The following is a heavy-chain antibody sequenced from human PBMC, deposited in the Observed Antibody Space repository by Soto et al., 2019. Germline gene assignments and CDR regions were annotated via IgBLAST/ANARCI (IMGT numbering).Heavy chain of an antibody. CDR1: GFTFSDHA. CDR2: ISYDAYNI. D-gene: IGHD6-19*01. V-gene: IGHV3-30*04. Sequence: SGGSLRLSCAGSGFTFSDHAMHWVRQAPGKGLEWVAIISYDAYNIFYADSVKGRFSISRDNSHNTLYLQMNGLRVDDTAVYYCETNEYSSAWSSWGQGALVTVSS. CDR3: ETNEYSSAWSS. J-gene: IGHJ5*02.